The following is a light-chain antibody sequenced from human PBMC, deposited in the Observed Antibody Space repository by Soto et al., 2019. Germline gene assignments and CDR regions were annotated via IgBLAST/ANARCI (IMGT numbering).Light chain of an antibody. CDR1: QSVSSY. V-gene: IGKV3-11*01. J-gene: IGKJ2*01. CDR3: QQRSNWPPYT. Sequence: EIVLTQSPATLYLSPGERATLSCRASQSVSSYLAWYQQKPGQAPRLLIYDASNRATGIPARFSGSGSGTDFTLTISILEPEDFAVYYCQQRSNWPPYTFGQGTKLEIK. CDR2: DAS.